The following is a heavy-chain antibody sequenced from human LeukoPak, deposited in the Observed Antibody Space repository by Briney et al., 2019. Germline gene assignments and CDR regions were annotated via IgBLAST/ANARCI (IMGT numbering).Heavy chain of an antibody. V-gene: IGHV4-59*08. Sequence: SETLSLTCTVSGGSLSPYYWTWIRQPRGKGLEWIGYIYHTGTTKYNPSLRYRVTISVETSKNQFSLRLKSVTAADTAIYYCARLDSGDHGNIPHWGQGTLVTVSS. CDR1: GGSLSPYY. D-gene: IGHD1-26*01. CDR2: IYHTGTT. CDR3: ARLDSGDHGNIPH. J-gene: IGHJ1*01.